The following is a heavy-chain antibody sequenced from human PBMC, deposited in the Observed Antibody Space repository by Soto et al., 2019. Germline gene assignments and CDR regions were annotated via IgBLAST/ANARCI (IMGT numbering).Heavy chain of an antibody. D-gene: IGHD6-13*01. CDR1: GFTFSSYA. CDR2: ISGSGGST. CDR3: AKEGQQLGGGYFDY. Sequence: EVQLLESGGGLVQPGGSLRLSCAASGFTFSSYAMSWVRQAPGKGLEWVSAISGSGGSTYYADSVKGRFTISRDNSKNTLYRKMNSLRAEDTAVYYGAKEGQQLGGGYFDYWGQGTLVTVSS. J-gene: IGHJ4*02. V-gene: IGHV3-23*01.